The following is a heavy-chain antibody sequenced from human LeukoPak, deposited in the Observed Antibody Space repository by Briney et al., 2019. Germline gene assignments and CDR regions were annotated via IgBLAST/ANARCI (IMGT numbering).Heavy chain of an antibody. J-gene: IGHJ6*02. Sequence: GGSLRLSCAASGFTFSSYSMNWVRQAPGKGLEWVSSISSSSSYIHYADSVKGRFTISRDNAKNSLYLQMDSLRAEDTAVYYCARDKGYYYYYGMDVWGQGTTVTVSS. CDR3: ARDKGYYYYYGMDV. V-gene: IGHV3-21*01. CDR2: ISSSSSYI. CDR1: GFTFSSYS.